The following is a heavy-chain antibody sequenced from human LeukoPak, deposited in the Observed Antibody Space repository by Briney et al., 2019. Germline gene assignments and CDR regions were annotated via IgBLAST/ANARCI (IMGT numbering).Heavy chain of an antibody. J-gene: IGHJ4*02. CDR2: INNDGSTT. V-gene: IGHV3-74*01. CDR1: GFTFSSYW. CDR3: ARTYSSFDY. D-gene: IGHD6-19*01. Sequence: GGSLRLSCAVSGFTFSSYWMHWVRQAPGKGLVWASRINNDGSTTAYADSVKGRFTISRDNTKNTLYLQMNSLRAEDTAVYYCARTYSSFDYWGQGTLVTVSS.